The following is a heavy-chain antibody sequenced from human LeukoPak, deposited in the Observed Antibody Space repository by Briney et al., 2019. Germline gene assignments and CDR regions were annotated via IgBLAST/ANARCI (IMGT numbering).Heavy chain of an antibody. CDR3: AREIVVGVAAKGTRWDY. V-gene: IGHV1-2*02. D-gene: IGHD2-15*01. CDR1: VYTFTGYY. Sequence: ASVKVSCKASVYTFTGYYMHGVRQAPGQGLEWMGWINPNSGGTNYAQKFQGRVTMTRDTSISTAYMELSRLRSDDTAGYYCAREIVVGVAAKGTRWDYWGQGTLVTVSS. J-gene: IGHJ4*02. CDR2: INPNSGGT.